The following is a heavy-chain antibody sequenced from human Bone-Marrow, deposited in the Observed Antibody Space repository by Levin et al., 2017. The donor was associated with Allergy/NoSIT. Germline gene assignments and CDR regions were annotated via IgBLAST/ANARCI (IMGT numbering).Heavy chain of an antibody. J-gene: IGHJ3*02. V-gene: IGHV1-46*01. CDR2: INPRGGST. Sequence: ASVKVSCEASGYTFTNDYIHWVRQAPGQGLEWMGIINPRGGSTSYAQKFQGRVTMTRDTSTSTLYMELRSLRSEDTAVYFCAKDRQFTRAFDIWGQGTMVTVSS. CDR1: GYTFTNDY. D-gene: IGHD3-16*01. CDR3: AKDRQFTRAFDI.